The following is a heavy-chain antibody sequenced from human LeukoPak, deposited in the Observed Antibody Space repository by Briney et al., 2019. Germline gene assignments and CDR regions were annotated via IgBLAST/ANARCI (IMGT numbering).Heavy chain of an antibody. CDR2: FSAFYGTT. CDR3: AKDRGSSGWTRDFGY. J-gene: IGHJ4*02. CDR1: GFTFSSYS. Sequence: HPGGSLRLSCAASGFTFSSYSMNWVRQAPGKGLEWVSSFSAFYGTTYNADSVKGRFTISRDNSKNTLYLQMNSLRAEDAAVYYCAKDRGSSGWTRDFGYWGQGTLVTVSP. D-gene: IGHD6-19*01. V-gene: IGHV3-23*01.